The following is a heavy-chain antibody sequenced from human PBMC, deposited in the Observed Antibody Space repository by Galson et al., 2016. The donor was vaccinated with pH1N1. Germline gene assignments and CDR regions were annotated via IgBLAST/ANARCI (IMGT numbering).Heavy chain of an antibody. CDR1: GDSVSSNSAT. D-gene: IGHD3-3*01. CDR2: TYYRSRWYN. CDR3: ARGVIDYDFWSGYQDHAAFDI. V-gene: IGHV6-1*01. Sequence: CAISGDSVSSNSATRNWIRQSPSRGPEWLGRTYYRSRWYNDYAESVKSRIIISPDTSKNQLSLQLNSVTPADTAVYYCARGVIDYDFWSGYQDHAAFDIWGQGTMVIVSS. J-gene: IGHJ3*02.